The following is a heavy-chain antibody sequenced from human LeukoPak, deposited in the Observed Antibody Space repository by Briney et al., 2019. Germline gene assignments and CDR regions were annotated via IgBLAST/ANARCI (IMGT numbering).Heavy chain of an antibody. CDR1: GFTFSSYA. V-gene: IGHV3-30-3*01. CDR2: ISYDGSNK. D-gene: IGHD2-2*01. Sequence: PGGSLRLSCAASGFTFSSYAMHWVRQAPGKGLEWVAVISYDGSNKYYADSVKGRFTISRDNSKNTLYLQMNSLRAEDTAVYYCARDLVTAPAAVWGQGTLVTVSS. CDR3: ARDLVTAPAAV. J-gene: IGHJ4*02.